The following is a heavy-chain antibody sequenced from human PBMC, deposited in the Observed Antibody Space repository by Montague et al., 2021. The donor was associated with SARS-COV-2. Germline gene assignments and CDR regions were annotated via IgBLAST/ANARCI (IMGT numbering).Heavy chain of an antibody. CDR3: ASHPVWQQLCT. CDR2: IHHTGGS. D-gene: IGHD1-1*01. Sequence: SETLSLTCAVSGASLASGYWWSWVRQSPGKGLEWIAEIHHTGGSNYSPSLVSRVTIFLDHSKNHLTLTLSSVTAADTAMYYCASHPVWQQLCTWGQGTLVTVSA. V-gene: IGHV4-4*02. CDR1: GASLASGYW. J-gene: IGHJ5*02.